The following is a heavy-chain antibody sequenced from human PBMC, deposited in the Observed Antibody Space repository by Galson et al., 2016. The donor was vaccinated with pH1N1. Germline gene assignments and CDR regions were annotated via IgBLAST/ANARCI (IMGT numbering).Heavy chain of an antibody. CDR2: LNLYSGRT. D-gene: IGHD1-26*01. V-gene: IGHV1-8*03. CDR1: GYTFTNYD. Sequence: SVKVSCKASGYTFTNYDINWVRQAPGQGLEWMAWLNLYSGRTAFAQKFQGRVTITRDTSISTAFMELNSLRSDDTAVYFCARGISGSRSLLYSYGLDVWGLGTTVTVSS. CDR3: ARGISGSRSLLYSYGLDV. J-gene: IGHJ6*02.